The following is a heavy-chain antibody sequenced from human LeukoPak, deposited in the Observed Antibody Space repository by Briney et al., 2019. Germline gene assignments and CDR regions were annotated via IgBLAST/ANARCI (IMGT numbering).Heavy chain of an antibody. J-gene: IGHJ4*02. CDR2: ISGSGGST. CDR1: GFTFSSYA. D-gene: IGHD2-2*01. CDR3: AKHYCSSTSCYYHY. V-gene: IGHV3-23*01. Sequence: GGSLRLSCAASGFTFSSYAMSWVRQAPGKGLEWVSAISGSGGSTYYADSVKGRFTISRDNSKNTLYLQMNSLRAEDTAVYYCAKHYCSSTSCYYHYWGQGTLVTVSS.